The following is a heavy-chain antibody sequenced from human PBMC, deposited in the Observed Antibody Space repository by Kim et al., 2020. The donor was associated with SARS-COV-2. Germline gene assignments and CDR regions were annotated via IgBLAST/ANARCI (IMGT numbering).Heavy chain of an antibody. D-gene: IGHD6-13*01. Sequence: GGSLRLSCAASGFTFSSYSMNWVRQAPGKGLEWVSSISSSSSYIYYADSVKGRFTISRDNAKNSLYLQMNSLRAEDTAVYYCARVRMRPGIAGRGMDVWGQGTTVTVSS. V-gene: IGHV3-21*01. CDR1: GFTFSSYS. J-gene: IGHJ6*02. CDR3: ARVRMRPGIAGRGMDV. CDR2: ISSSSSYI.